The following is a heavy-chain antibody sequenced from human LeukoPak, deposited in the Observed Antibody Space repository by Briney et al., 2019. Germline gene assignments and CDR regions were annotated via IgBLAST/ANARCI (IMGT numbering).Heavy chain of an antibody. Sequence: SAKVSCKASGGAFSSYAISWVRQAPGQGLEWMGGIIPIFGTANYAQKFQGRVTITADESTSTAYMELSSLGSEDTAVYYCASPYYYGSGSPRPFDYWGQGTLVTVSS. CDR2: IIPIFGTA. D-gene: IGHD3-10*01. CDR3: ASPYYYGSGSPRPFDY. J-gene: IGHJ4*02. CDR1: GGAFSSYA. V-gene: IGHV1-69*01.